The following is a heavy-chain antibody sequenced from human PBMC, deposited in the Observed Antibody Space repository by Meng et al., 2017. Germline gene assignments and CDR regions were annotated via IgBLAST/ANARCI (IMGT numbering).Heavy chain of an antibody. D-gene: IGHD5-24*01. V-gene: IGHV3-23*01. CDR3: AKFHGPFKSDGWTYDPFNI. CDR2: ISGTRGFT. J-gene: IGHJ3*02. CDR1: GFTFSNYA. Sequence: GESLKISCAASGFTFSNYAMIWVRQAPGKGLEWVSAISGTRGFTYHADSVKGRFTISRDNSKNTLYLQTHSLRVEDTAVYYCAKFHGPFKSDGWTYDPFNIWGQGTMVTVSS.